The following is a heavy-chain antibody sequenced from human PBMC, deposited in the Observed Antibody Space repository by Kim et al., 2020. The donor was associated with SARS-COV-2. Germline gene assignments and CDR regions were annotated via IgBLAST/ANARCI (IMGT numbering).Heavy chain of an antibody. D-gene: IGHD4-17*01. CDR3: ARGRDGGHPFDY. V-gene: IGHV4-31*02. Sequence: HHPSLKRRVNISVDTSKNQSPLKLSSVTAADTAVYYCARGRDGGHPFDYWGQGTLVTVSS. J-gene: IGHJ4*02.